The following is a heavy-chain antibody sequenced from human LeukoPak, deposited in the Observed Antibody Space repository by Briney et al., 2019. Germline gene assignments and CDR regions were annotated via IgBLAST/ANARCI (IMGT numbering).Heavy chain of an antibody. CDR2: ISAYNGNT. V-gene: IGHV1-18*01. J-gene: IGHJ6*03. CDR1: GYTFTSYG. Sequence: ASVKVSCKASGYTFTSYGISWVRQAPGQGLEWMGWISAYNGNTNYAQKLQARVTMTTDTSTSTAYMDLRSLRSDDTAVYYCARMDIVVVPAAPPYYYYYMDVWGKGTTVTVSS. CDR3: ARMDIVVVPAAPPYYYYYMDV. D-gene: IGHD2-2*03.